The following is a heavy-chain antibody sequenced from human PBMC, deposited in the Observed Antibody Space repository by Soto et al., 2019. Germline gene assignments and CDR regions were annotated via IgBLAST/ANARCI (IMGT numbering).Heavy chain of an antibody. Sequence: EVQMLESGGGLVQPGGSLRVSCAASGFTFSSYAMSWVRQAPGKGLEWVSAISGSGGSTYYADSVKGRFTISRDNSKNTLYLQMNSLRAEDTAVYYCAKVDNYDILTGYYLDYWGQGTLVTVSS. CDR2: ISGSGGST. CDR1: GFTFSSYA. V-gene: IGHV3-23*01. D-gene: IGHD3-9*01. J-gene: IGHJ4*02. CDR3: AKVDNYDILTGYYLDY.